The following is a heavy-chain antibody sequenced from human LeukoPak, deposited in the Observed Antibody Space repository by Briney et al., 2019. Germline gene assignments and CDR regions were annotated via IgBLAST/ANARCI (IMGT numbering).Heavy chain of an antibody. J-gene: IGHJ4*02. CDR3: ARLPSEGGWYDFDY. D-gene: IGHD6-19*01. V-gene: IGHV3-48*03. CDR1: GFTFSSYE. CDR2: ISSSGSTI. Sequence: GGSLRLSCAASGFTFSSYEMNWVRQAPGKGLEWVSYISSSGSTIYYADSVKGRFTISRDKAKNSLYLQMNSLRAEDTAVYYCARLPSEGGWYDFDYWGQGTLVTVSS.